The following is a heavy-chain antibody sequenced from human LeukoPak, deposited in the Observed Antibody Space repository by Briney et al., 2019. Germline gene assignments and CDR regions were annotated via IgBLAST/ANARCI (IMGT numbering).Heavy chain of an antibody. CDR1: GFTVSSNC. J-gene: IGHJ5*02. Sequence: GGSLRLSCAASGFTVSSNCMSWFRQAPGKGLEWVSLICSGGNTYYADSVKGRFTISRDDSKNTLYLQMNSLRAEDTAVYYCARSRAFNSGAFDPWGQGSLVTVSS. D-gene: IGHD1-26*01. CDR2: ICSGGNT. V-gene: IGHV3-53*01. CDR3: ARSRAFNSGAFDP.